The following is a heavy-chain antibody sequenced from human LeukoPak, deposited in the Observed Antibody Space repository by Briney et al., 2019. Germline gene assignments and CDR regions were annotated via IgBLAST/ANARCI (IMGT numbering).Heavy chain of an antibody. Sequence: SETLSLTCSVSGGSISSYYWSWIRQPPGKGLEWIGYIYYSGRTNYNPSLKSRVTISVDTSKNQFSLTLSSVTAADTAVYYCARGQKYRNGYTVTELGSGYFDYWGQGTLVTVSS. CDR1: GGSISSYY. V-gene: IGHV4-59*01. D-gene: IGHD5-18*01. CDR2: IYYSGRT. J-gene: IGHJ4*02. CDR3: ARGQKYRNGYTVTELGSGYFDY.